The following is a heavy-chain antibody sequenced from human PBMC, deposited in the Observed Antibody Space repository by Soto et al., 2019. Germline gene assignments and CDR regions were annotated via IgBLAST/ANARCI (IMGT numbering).Heavy chain of an antibody. CDR3: ARLEWHLLSPWCEY. CDR2: IYPGDSDT. Sequence: GESLKISCKGSGYSFNNYWIGWVRQMPEKGLEWMGIIYPGDSDTRYSPSFQGQVTISVDKSISAAYLQWSSLEASDTAMYYCARLEWHLLSPWCEYWGQGTLVTVSS. D-gene: IGHD1-26*01. CDR1: GYSFNNYW. J-gene: IGHJ4*02. V-gene: IGHV5-51*01.